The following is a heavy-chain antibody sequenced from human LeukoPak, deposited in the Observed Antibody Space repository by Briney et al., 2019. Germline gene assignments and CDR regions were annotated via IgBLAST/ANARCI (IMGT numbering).Heavy chain of an antibody. V-gene: IGHV3-66*01. CDR2: IYTDGST. CDR3: ARDSMPMTTVTTVDY. J-gene: IGHJ4*02. Sequence: GGSLRLSCAASGFTVSSNYMSWVRQAPGKGLEWVSLIYTDGSTYHADSVKGRFTISRDNSKNTLYLQMNSLRAEDTALYYCARDSMPMTTVTTVDYWGQGTLVTVSS. D-gene: IGHD4-17*01. CDR1: GFTVSSNY.